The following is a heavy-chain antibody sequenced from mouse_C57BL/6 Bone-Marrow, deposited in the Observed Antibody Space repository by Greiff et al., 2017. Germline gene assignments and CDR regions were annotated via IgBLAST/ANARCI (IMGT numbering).Heavy chain of an antibody. Sequence: QVQLQQSGAELVRPGASVTLSCRASGYTFTDYEMHWVKQTPVHGLEWIGAIDPETGGTAYNQKFKGKSILTADKSSSTAYMELRSLTSEDSAVYYCTRSMHYCDYGGQGTTLTVSS. D-gene: IGHD2-3*01. CDR2: IDPETGGT. CDR1: GYTFTDYE. V-gene: IGHV1-15*01. J-gene: IGHJ2*01. CDR3: TRSMHYCDY.